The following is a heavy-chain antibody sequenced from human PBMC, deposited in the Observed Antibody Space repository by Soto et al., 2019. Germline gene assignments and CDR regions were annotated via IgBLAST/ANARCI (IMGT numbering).Heavy chain of an antibody. CDR1: GFTFTRYS. J-gene: IGHJ4*02. CDR2: IGSTTNYI. CDR3: ARESEDLTSNFDY. V-gene: IGHV3-21*06. Sequence: NPGGSLRLSCAASGFTFTRYSMNWVRQAPGKGLEWVSSIGSTTNYIYYGDSMKGRFTISRDNAKNSMYLEMNSLRAEDTAVYYCARESEDLTSNFDYWGQGTLVTVS.